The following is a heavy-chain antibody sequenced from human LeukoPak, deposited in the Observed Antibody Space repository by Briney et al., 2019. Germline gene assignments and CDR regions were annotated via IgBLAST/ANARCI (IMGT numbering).Heavy chain of an antibody. CDR2: INPNSGGT. CDR1: GYTFTCYY. J-gene: IGHJ6*02. Sequence: GASVTVSLKASGYTFTCYYMHWVRQAPGQGLEWVGCINPNSGGTNYAQKFQGRVTMNTDTSISTAYMELSRLRSDDTAVYYCARDGVGYRSGWYTTRGYYYYGMDVWGQGTTVTVSS. V-gene: IGHV1-2*02. CDR3: ARDGVGYRSGWYTTRGYYYYGMDV. D-gene: IGHD6-19*01.